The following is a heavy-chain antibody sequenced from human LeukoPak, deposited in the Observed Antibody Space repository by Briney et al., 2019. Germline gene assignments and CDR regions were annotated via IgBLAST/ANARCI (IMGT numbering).Heavy chain of an antibody. CDR3: ARDPYDYVWGSYRYTFDY. CDR1: GGTFSSYA. Sequence: ASVKVSCKASGGTFSSYAIGWVRQAPGQGLEWMGGIIPIFGTANYAQKFQGRVTITADESTSTAYMELSSLRSEDTAVYYCARDPYDYVWGSYRYTFDYWGQGTLVTVSS. D-gene: IGHD3-16*02. V-gene: IGHV1-69*13. J-gene: IGHJ4*02. CDR2: IIPIFGTA.